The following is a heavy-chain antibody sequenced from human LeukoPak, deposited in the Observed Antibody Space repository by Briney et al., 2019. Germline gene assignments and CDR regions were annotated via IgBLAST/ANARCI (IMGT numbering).Heavy chain of an antibody. D-gene: IGHD5-24*01. Sequence: EASVKVSCKASGYTFTSYYMHWVRQAPGQGLEWMGIINPSGGSTSYAQKFQGRVTMTRDTSISTAYMELSRLRSDDTAVYYCARAREMATIFGTFDYWGQGTLVTVSS. J-gene: IGHJ4*02. CDR2: INPSGGST. V-gene: IGHV1-46*01. CDR3: ARAREMATIFGTFDY. CDR1: GYTFTSYY.